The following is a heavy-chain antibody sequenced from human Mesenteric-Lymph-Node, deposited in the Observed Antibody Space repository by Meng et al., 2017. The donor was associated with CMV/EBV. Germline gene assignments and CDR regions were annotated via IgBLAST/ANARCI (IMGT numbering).Heavy chain of an antibody. CDR2: IAYDGSNK. J-gene: IGHJ5*02. D-gene: IGHD2-2*01. CDR1: GLSFSNYV. V-gene: IGHV3-30-3*01. CDR3: ARERRRPAARSANWFDP. Sequence: GESLKISCVASGLSFSNYVMHWVRQAPGKGLEWVAVIAYDGSNKYYGDSVKGRFTISRDNSKNTLYLQMNSLRAEDTAVYYCARERRRPAARSANWFDPWGQGTLVTVSS.